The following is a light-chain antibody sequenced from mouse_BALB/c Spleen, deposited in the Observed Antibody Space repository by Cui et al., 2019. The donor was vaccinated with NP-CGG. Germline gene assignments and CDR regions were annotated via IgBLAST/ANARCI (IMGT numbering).Light chain of an antibody. CDR3: ALWYSNHWV. CDR2: GTN. Sequence: QAVATQESALTTSPGETVTLTCRSTTGAVTTNNYANWVQEKPAHLFTGLIGGTNNRPPGVPARFSGSLLGDKAALTITGAQTEDEAIYFCALWYSNHWVFGGGTKLTVL. J-gene: IGLJ1*01. CDR1: TGAVTTNNY. V-gene: IGLV1*01.